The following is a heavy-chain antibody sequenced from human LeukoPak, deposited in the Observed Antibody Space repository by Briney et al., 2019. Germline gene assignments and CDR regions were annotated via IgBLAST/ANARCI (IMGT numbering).Heavy chain of an antibody. J-gene: IGHJ3*02. CDR2: IYYSGST. CDR1: GGSISSSSYY. CDR3: ARDTALFRAYDI. V-gene: IGHV4-39*07. Sequence: PSETLSLTCTVSGGSISSSSYYWGWIRQPPGKGLEWIGSIYYSGSTYYNPSLKSRVTISVHKSKNQFSLKLSSVTAADTAVYYCARDTALFRAYDIWGQGTLVTVSS.